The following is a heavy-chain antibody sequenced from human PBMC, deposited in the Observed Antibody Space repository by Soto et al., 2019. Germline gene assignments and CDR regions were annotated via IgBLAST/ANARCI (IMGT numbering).Heavy chain of an antibody. D-gene: IGHD3-3*01. V-gene: IGHV4-31*03. CDR1: GGSISSGDYY. CDR3: ARWWSGSRQGFDT. Sequence: QVQLQESGSGLVKPSQTLSLTCTVSGGSISSGDYYWSWIPQHPGKGLEWIGYIYYSGSTYYNPSLKSRVTISVDTSKNQFSLKLSSVTAADTAVYYCARWWSGSRQGFDTWGQGTLVTVSS. J-gene: IGHJ5*02. CDR2: IYYSGST.